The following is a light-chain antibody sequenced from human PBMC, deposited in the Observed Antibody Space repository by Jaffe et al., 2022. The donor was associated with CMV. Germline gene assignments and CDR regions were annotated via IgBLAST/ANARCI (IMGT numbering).Light chain of an antibody. J-gene: IGKJ1*01. V-gene: IGKV1-39*01. CDR3: QQSYSNFRT. CDR2: TAS. CDR1: QAISLY. Sequence: DIQMTQSPSSLSASIGDRVTITCRASQAISLYLDWFQQKPGKAPKLLIYTASTLGSGVPSRFSGRGSGTDFTLTISSVQPEDFATYYCQQSYSNFRTFGQGTKLEIK.